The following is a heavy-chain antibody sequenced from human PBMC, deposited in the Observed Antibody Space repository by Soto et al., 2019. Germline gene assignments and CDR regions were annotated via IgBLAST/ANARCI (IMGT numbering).Heavy chain of an antibody. J-gene: IGHJ4*02. CDR1: GFTFSSYA. D-gene: IGHD3-22*01. CDR2: ISYDGSNK. CDR3: ARNSQAYYDTSGYIT. V-gene: IGHV3-30-3*01. Sequence: ESGGGVVQPGRSLRLSCAASGFTFSSYAMHWVRQAPGKGLEWVAFISYDGSNKYYADSVKGRFTISRDNSKNTLYLQMNSLRAEDTAVYYCARNSQAYYDTSGYITWGQGTLVTVSS.